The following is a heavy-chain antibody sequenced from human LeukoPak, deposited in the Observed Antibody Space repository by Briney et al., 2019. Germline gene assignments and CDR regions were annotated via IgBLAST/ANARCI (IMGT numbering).Heavy chain of an antibody. D-gene: IGHD3-22*01. V-gene: IGHV3-30*04. Sequence: GGSLRLSCAASGFTFSTYAIHWVRQAPGKGLEWVAVISYDANNKYYADSVKGRFTIPRDNSKNTLYLQMNSLRAEDTAVYYCAKEPMIVVVKLIDYWGQGTLVTVSS. J-gene: IGHJ4*02. CDR3: AKEPMIVVVKLIDY. CDR1: GFTFSTYA. CDR2: ISYDANNK.